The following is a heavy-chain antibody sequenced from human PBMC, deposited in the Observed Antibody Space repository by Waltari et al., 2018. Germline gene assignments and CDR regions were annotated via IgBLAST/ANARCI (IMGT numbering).Heavy chain of an antibody. CDR2: INHSGSP. CDR1: GGSFSGYY. D-gene: IGHD3-16*02. Sequence: QVQLQQWGAGLLKSSETLSLTCAVYGGSFSGYYWSWIRQPPGKGLEWIGEINHSGSPNYNPSLKSRVTISVDTSKNQFSLKLSSVTAADTAVYYCARGADYVWGSYRYTGWFDPWGQGTLVTVSS. V-gene: IGHV4-34*01. CDR3: ARGADYVWGSYRYTGWFDP. J-gene: IGHJ5*02.